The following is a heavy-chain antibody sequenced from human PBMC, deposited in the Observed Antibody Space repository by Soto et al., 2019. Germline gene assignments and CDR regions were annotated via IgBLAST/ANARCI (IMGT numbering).Heavy chain of an antibody. J-gene: IGHJ4*02. V-gene: IGHV4-61*01. CDR1: GGSVSSGSYY. CDR3: ARVSSSWGLVNYFDY. CDR2: IYYSGST. D-gene: IGHD6-13*01. Sequence: QVQLQESGPGLVKPSETLSLTCTVSGGSVSSGSYYWSWIRQPPGKGLECIGYIYYSGSTNYNPSLKSRVTISVDTSKNQFSLKLSSVTAADTAVSYCARVSSSWGLVNYFDYWGQGTLVTVSS.